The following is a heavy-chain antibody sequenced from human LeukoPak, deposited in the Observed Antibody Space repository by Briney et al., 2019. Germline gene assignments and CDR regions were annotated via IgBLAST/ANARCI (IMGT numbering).Heavy chain of an antibody. J-gene: IGHJ1*01. CDR1: GW. CDR2: INDLGTAT. Sequence: GGSLRLSCAGSGWMHWVRQAPGKGLVWVSGINDLGTATYYADSVKGRFTISRDNAKNTVSLQMNSLRAEDTAVYYCANQVVPAASEYFQHWGQGTLVTVSS. D-gene: IGHD2-2*01. V-gene: IGHV3-74*01. CDR3: ANQVVPAASEYFQH.